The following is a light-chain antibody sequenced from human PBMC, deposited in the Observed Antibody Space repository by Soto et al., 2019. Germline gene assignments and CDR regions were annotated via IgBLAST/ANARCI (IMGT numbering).Light chain of an antibody. V-gene: IGKV3-20*01. CDR1: QSVSSSY. Sequence: EIVLTQSPGTLSLSPGERATLSCRASQSVSSSYLAWYQQKPGQAPRLLIYGASSRATGIPDRFSGSGSGTEFTLTISRLEPEDCAVYYCQQYGSSPPYTFGQGTKLEIK. J-gene: IGKJ2*01. CDR2: GAS. CDR3: QQYGSSPPYT.